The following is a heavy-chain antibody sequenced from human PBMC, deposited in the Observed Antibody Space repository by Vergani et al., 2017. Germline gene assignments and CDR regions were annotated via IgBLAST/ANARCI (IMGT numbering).Heavy chain of an antibody. D-gene: IGHD3-22*01. J-gene: IGHJ2*01. CDR2: IIPIFGTA. CDR1: GGTFSSYA. CDR3: ARVGSNYYDSSGYFTYHWYFDL. Sequence: QVQLVQSGAEVKKPGSSVKVSCKASGGTFSSYAISWVRQAPGQGLEWMGGIIPIFGTANYAQKFKGRVTITADESTITAYMEMSSLRSEDTAVYYCARVGSNYYDSSGYFTYHWYFDLWGRGTLVTVSS. V-gene: IGHV1-69*01.